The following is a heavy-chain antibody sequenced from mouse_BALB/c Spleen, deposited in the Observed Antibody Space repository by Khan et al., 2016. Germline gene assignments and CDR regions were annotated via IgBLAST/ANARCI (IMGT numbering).Heavy chain of an antibody. J-gene: IGHJ3*01. V-gene: IGHV1-7*01. CDR2: INPSTGYT. Sequence: QVQLKESGAELAKPGASVKMSCKASGYTFTSYWMHWVKQRPGQGLEWIGYINPSTGYTEYNQKFKDKATLTADKYSSTAYMQLSSLTSEDSAGYYCARSGTGFAYWCQGTLVTVSA. CDR3: ARSGTGFAY. CDR1: GYTFTSYW. D-gene: IGHD4-1*01.